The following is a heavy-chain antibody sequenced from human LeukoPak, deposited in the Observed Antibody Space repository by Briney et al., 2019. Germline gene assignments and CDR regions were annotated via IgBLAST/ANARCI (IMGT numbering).Heavy chain of an antibody. V-gene: IGHV1-18*01. CDR1: GYTFTSYG. CDR3: ARTPALLSAFDI. D-gene: IGHD3-10*01. CDR2: ISAYNGNT. Sequence: ASVKVSCKASGYTFTSYGISWVRQAPGQGLEWMGWISAYNGNTSYAQKLQGRVTMTTDTSTSTAYMELRSLRSDDTAVYYCARTPALLSAFDIWGQGTMVTVSS. J-gene: IGHJ3*02.